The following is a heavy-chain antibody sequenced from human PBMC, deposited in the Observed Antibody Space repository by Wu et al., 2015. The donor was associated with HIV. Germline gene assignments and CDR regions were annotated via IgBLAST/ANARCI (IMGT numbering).Heavy chain of an antibody. D-gene: IGHD6-13*01. CDR1: GGTFSSYA. Sequence: QVQLVQSGAEVKKPGSSVKVSCKASGGTFSSYAISWVRQAPGQGLEWMGRIIPILTTANYAQKFQGRVTITADESTSTAYMEMSSLRSEDTAVYYCARMIAATDQYYFDYWGQGTRGHRLL. J-gene: IGHJ4*02. V-gene: IGHV1-69*13. CDR2: IIPILTTA. CDR3: ARMIAATDQYYFDY.